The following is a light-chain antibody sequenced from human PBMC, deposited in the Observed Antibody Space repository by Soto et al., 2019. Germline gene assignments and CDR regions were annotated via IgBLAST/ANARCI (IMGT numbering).Light chain of an antibody. V-gene: IGKV3-20*01. J-gene: IGKJ4*01. Sequence: EIVLTQYPGTLSLSPGERATLSCRASQSVSNNYLAWYQQKPGQAPRLLIYDASSRATGIPDRFSGGGSGTDVTLTISRLEPEDFAVYYGQQFSSYPLTFGGGTKVDIK. CDR2: DAS. CDR1: QSVSNNY. CDR3: QQFSSYPLT.